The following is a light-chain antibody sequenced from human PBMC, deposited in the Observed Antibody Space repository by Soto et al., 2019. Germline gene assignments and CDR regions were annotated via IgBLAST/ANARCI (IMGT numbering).Light chain of an antibody. CDR1: QSIGDL. CDR2: KAS. V-gene: IGKV1-5*03. J-gene: IGKJ1*01. CDR3: QPYSAFSVT. Sequence: QITQSPSTLSASVEDRVTITCRASQSIGDLLAWYQQKPGEAPTLLIYKASYLESGVPSRFRGSGSGTELTITISSLKPEDLETYYCQPYSAFSVTFGQGTKVDIK.